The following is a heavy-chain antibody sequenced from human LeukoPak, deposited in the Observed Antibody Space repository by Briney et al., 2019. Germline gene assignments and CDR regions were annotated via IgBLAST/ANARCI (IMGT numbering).Heavy chain of an antibody. Sequence: GSLRLSCAASGFTFSSYEMNWVRQAPGKGLEWVSYISGSGSTIYYADSVKGRFTISRDNAKNSLYLQMNSLRAEDTAVYYCAKETYGSGSYLIDYWGQGTLVTVSS. V-gene: IGHV3-48*03. J-gene: IGHJ4*02. CDR2: ISGSGSTI. D-gene: IGHD3-10*01. CDR1: GFTFSSYE. CDR3: AKETYGSGSYLIDY.